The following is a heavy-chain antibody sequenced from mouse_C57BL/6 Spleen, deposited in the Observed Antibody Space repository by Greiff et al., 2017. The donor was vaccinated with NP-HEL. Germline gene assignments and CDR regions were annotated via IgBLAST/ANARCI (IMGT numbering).Heavy chain of an antibody. V-gene: IGHV1-9*01. D-gene: IGHD1-1*01. J-gene: IGHJ3*01. CDR2: ILPGSGST. CDR1: GYTFTGYW. Sequence: VQLQQSGAELMKPGASVKLSCKATGYTFTGYWIEWVKQRPGHGLEWIGEILPGSGSTNYNEKFKGKATFTADTSSNTAYMQLSSLTTEDSAIYYCAIYYYGSSYVDWFAYWGQGTLVTVSA. CDR3: AIYYYGSSYVDWFAY.